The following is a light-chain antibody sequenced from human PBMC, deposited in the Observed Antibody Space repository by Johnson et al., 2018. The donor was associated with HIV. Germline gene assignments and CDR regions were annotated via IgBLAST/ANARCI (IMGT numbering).Light chain of an antibody. CDR1: SSNIGTNY. Sequence: QSVLTQPPSVSAAPGQKVTISCSGSSSNIGTNYVSWYQQLPGTAPKLLIYENNKRPSGIPDRFSGAKSGTSATLGITGLQTGDEADYYCGTWNNSLRTGFFGTGTKVTVL. V-gene: IGLV1-51*02. CDR2: ENN. J-gene: IGLJ1*01. CDR3: GTWNNSLRTGF.